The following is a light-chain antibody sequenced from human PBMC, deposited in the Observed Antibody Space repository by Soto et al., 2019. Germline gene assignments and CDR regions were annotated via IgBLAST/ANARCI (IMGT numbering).Light chain of an antibody. J-gene: IGKJ3*01. CDR3: QQTHSLPLS. Sequence: IQMTQSPSSVSASVGDRVTMTCRASQGVGGWLAWYQQKPGKVPKLLIYATSSLHSGVSSRFSGSGSGTDFSLSISSLQPEDFATYYCQQTHSLPLSCGPGTKVDIK. CDR1: QGVGGW. CDR2: ATS. V-gene: IGKV1-12*01.